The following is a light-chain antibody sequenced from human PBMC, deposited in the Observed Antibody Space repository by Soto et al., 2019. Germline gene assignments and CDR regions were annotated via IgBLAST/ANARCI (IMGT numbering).Light chain of an antibody. J-gene: IGKJ3*01. CDR1: QGISSA. CDR2: DAS. V-gene: IGKV1-13*02. Sequence: AIQLTQSPSSLSASVGDRVAITCRANQGISSALAWYQQKPGKPPKLLIYDASRLESGVPSRFSGSGSGTYFTRTISSLQPEDFATYYCQQFNSYPTFGPGTKV. CDR3: QQFNSYPT.